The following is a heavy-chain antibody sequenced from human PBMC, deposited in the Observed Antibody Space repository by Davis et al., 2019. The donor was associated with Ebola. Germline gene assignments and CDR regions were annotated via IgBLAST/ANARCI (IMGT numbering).Heavy chain of an antibody. CDR3: ARHGRAAGMSWFDP. CDR2: IYYSGST. V-gene: IGHV4-59*08. CDR1: GDSIGSYY. D-gene: IGHD6-13*01. J-gene: IGHJ5*02. Sequence: SETLSLTCTVSGDSIGSYYWSWIRQPPGKGLEWIGYIYYSGSTYYNPSLKSRVTISVDTSKNQFSLKLSSVTAADTAVYYCARHGRAAGMSWFDPWGQGALVTVSS.